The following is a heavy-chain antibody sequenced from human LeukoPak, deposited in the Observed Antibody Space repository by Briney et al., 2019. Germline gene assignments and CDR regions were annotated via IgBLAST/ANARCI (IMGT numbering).Heavy chain of an antibody. Sequence: GGSLRLSCTASGFRFDSFYMGWIRQVPGKGLDYIALISASGAVPYYAESVKGRFTISRDNAKNSVSLQMNSLSADDTAIYYCARSLIVASEDYWGQGTQVTVSS. V-gene: IGHV3-11*04. CDR2: ISASGAVP. J-gene: IGHJ4*02. CDR1: GFRFDSFY. D-gene: IGHD3-22*01. CDR3: ARSLIVASEDY.